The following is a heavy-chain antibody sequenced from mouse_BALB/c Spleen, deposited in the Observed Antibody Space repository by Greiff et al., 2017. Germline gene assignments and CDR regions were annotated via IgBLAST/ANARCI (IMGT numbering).Heavy chain of an antibody. Sequence: EVQLQESGPGLVKPSQSLSLTCTVTGYSITSDYAWNWIRQFPGNKLEWMGYISYSGSTSYNPSLKSRISITRDTSKNQFFLQLNSVTTEDTATYYCARGSYGYVLYWYFDVWGAGTTVTVSS. CDR2: ISYSGST. V-gene: IGHV3-2*02. CDR1: GYSITSDYA. J-gene: IGHJ1*01. CDR3: ARGSYGYVLYWYFDV. D-gene: IGHD1-2*01.